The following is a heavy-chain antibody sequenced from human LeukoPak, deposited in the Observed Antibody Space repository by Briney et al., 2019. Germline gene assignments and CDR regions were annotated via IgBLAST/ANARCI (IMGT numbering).Heavy chain of an antibody. CDR1: GGTFSGYY. J-gene: IGHJ6*03. Sequence: PSETLSLTCAVYGGTFSGYYWSWIRQPPGKGLEWIGEINHSGSTNYNPSLKSRVTISVDTSKNQFSLKLSSVTAADTAVYYCARDPLRPDVYYYYMDVWGKGTTVTVSS. CDR3: ARDPLRPDVYYYYMDV. CDR2: INHSGST. V-gene: IGHV4-34*01.